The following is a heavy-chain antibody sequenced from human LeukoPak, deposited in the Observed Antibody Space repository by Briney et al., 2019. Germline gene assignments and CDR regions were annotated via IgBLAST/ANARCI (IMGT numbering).Heavy chain of an antibody. Sequence: SETLSLTCAVYGGSFSGYYWSWIRQPPGKGLERIGEINHSGSTNYNPSLKSRVTISVDTSKNQFSLKLSSVTAADTAVYYCARTYGDYVIDYWGQGTLVTVSS. V-gene: IGHV4-34*09. CDR2: INHSGST. CDR3: ARTYGDYVIDY. J-gene: IGHJ4*02. D-gene: IGHD4-17*01. CDR1: GGSFSGYY.